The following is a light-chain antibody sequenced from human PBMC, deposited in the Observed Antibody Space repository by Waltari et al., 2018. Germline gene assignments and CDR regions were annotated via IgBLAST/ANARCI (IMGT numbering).Light chain of an antibody. CDR2: GAS. J-gene: IGKJ1*01. CDR1: QDISTW. Sequence: DIQMTQSPSSVSASVGDRVTITCRASQDISTWVAWYQQKAGKAPNVLIFGASSLRGGVPSRFSGSGSGTDFTLTISSLQPEDFATYYCQQAYTFPWTFGQGTKVEVK. V-gene: IGKV1-12*01. CDR3: QQAYTFPWT.